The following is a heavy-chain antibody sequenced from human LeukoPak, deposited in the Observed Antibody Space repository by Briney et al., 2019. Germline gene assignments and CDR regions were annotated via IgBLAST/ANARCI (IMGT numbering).Heavy chain of an antibody. V-gene: IGHV4-38-2*01. CDR3: ARQGNSPEIAYSSGWYYFDY. CDR1: GYSISSGYY. Sequence: SETLSLTCAVSGYSISSGYYWGWIRQPPGKGLEWIGSIYHSGSTYYNPSLKSRVTISVDTSKNQFSLKLSSVTAADTAVYYCARQGNSPEIAYSSGWYYFDYWGQGTLVTVSS. J-gene: IGHJ4*02. CDR2: IYHSGST. D-gene: IGHD6-19*01.